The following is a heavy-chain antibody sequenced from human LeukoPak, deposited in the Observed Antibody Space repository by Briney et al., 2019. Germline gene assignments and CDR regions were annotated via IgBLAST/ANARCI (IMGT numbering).Heavy chain of an antibody. V-gene: IGHV3-23*01. Sequence: PGGSLRLSCAASGFTFSTYAMSWVRQAPGKGLEWVSSIGGSGDNTYYADSVKGRFTISRDNSKNTLFLQMNNLRAEDTALYYCAKVPTYYFYYAMDVWGQGTTVTVSS. J-gene: IGHJ6*02. D-gene: IGHD4-17*01. CDR3: AKVPTYYFYYAMDV. CDR1: GFTFSTYA. CDR2: IGGSGDNT.